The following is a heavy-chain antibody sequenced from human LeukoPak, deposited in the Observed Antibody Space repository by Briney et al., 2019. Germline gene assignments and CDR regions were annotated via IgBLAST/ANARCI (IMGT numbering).Heavy chain of an antibody. V-gene: IGHV1-8*01. CDR2: MNPNSGNT. CDR1: GYTFTSYN. J-gene: IGHJ4*02. CDR3: ARGNSSQWLAFNY. Sequence: ASVKVSCKASGYTFTSYNINWVRQAPGQGLEWMGWMNPNSGNTGYAQKFQGRVTMTRNTSISTAYMELSSLRSEDTAVYYCARGNSSQWLAFNYWGQGTLVTVSS. D-gene: IGHD6-19*01.